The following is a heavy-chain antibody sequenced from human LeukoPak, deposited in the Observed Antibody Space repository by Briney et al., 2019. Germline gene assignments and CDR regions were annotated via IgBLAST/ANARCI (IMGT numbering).Heavy chain of an antibody. D-gene: IGHD6-19*01. CDR3: ARHRSPSSLSYFDI. CDR2: IYTSETT. V-gene: IGHV4-4*09. J-gene: IGHJ4*02. CDR1: GAPINSYY. Sequence: SETLSLTCTVSGAPINSYYWSWIRQPPGKGLEWIGYIYTSETTKYNPSLRSRVSISIDTSKNQFSLRLSSMTAADTAVYYCARHRSPSSLSYFDIWGQGTLVIVSS.